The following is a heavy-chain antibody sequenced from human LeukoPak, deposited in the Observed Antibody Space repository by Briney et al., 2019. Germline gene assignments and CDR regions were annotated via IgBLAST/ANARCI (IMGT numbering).Heavy chain of an antibody. Sequence: GASVKVSCKASGYTFIGYYMHWVRQAPGQGLEWMGWINPNSGGTNYAQKFQGRVTMTRDTSISTAYMELSRLKSDDTAVYYCATAYGSGTDFYYWGQGTLVTVSS. D-gene: IGHD3-10*01. CDR3: ATAYGSGTDFYY. V-gene: IGHV1-2*02. J-gene: IGHJ4*02. CDR1: GYTFIGYY. CDR2: INPNSGGT.